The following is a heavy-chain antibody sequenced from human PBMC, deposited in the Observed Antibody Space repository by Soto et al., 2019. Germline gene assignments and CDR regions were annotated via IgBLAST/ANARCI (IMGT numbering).Heavy chain of an antibody. D-gene: IGHD3-10*01. J-gene: IGHJ6*02. CDR2: IYYSGST. CDR3: VSREYGSGIFGLRDYYGMDV. CDR1: GGSISSSSYY. V-gene: IGHV4-39*01. Sequence: SETLSLTCTVSGGSISSSSYYWGWIRQPPGKGLEWIGSIYYSGSTYYNPSLKSRVTISVDTSKNQFSLKLSSVTAADTAVYYCVSREYGSGIFGLRDYYGMDVWGQGTTVTVSS.